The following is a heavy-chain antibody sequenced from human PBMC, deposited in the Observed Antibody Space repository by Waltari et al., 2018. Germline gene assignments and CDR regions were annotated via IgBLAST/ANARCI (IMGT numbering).Heavy chain of an antibody. V-gene: IGHV3-53*02. CDR3: ARDLYPQRSRYYMDV. CDR1: GFTVSSNY. Sequence: EVQLVETGGGLIQPGGSLRLSCAASGFTVSSNYMSWVRQAPGKGLEWVSVIYSGGSTYYADSVKGRFTISRDNSKNTLYLQMNSLRAEDTAVYYCARDLYPQRSRYYMDVWGKGTTVTVSS. J-gene: IGHJ6*03. CDR2: IYSGGST. D-gene: IGHD2-2*01.